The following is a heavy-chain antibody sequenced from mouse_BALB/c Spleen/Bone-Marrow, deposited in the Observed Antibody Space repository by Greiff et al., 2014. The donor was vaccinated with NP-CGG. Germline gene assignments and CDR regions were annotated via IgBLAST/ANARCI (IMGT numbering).Heavy chain of an antibody. CDR2: INPGSGGT. J-gene: IGHJ3*01. CDR3: ARRDYSFAY. D-gene: IGHD2-13*01. CDR1: GYASTNYL. Sequence: QVQLPQSGAELVRPGTSVKVSCKASGYASTNYLIEWVKQRPGQGLEWNGVINPGSGGTNYNEKFKGKATLTADKSSSTAYMQLSSLTADDSAVYFCARRDYSFAYWGQGTLVTVSA. V-gene: IGHV1-54*01.